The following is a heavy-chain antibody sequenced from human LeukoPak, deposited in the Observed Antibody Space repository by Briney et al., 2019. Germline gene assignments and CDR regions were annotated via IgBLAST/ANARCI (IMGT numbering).Heavy chain of an antibody. Sequence: PGGSLRLSCAASGFTFSSYAVHWVRQASGKGLEYVSAISINGGSTYYANSVKGRFTISRDNSKNTLYLQMGSLRAEDMAVYYCARERPASRDGYNALEHWGQGTLVTVSS. CDR1: GFTFSSYA. J-gene: IGHJ1*01. D-gene: IGHD5-24*01. CDR3: ARERPASRDGYNALEH. CDR2: ISINGGST. V-gene: IGHV3-64*01.